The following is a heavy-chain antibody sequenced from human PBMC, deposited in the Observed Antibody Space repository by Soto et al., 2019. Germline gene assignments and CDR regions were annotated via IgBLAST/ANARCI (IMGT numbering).Heavy chain of an antibody. Sequence: EVQLVESGGGLVQPGGSLRLSCAASGFTFSSYSMNWVRQAPGKGLEWVSYISSSSSTIYYAASVKGRFTISRDNAKNSLYLQMNSLRAEDTAVYYCARDTGSGWYTGGNYWGQGTLVTVSS. J-gene: IGHJ4*02. V-gene: IGHV3-48*01. CDR2: ISSSSSTI. D-gene: IGHD6-19*01. CDR3: ARDTGSGWYTGGNY. CDR1: GFTFSSYS.